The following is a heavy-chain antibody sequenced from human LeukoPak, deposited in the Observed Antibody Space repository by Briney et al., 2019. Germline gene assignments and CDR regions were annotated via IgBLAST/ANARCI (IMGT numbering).Heavy chain of an antibody. CDR2: INHSGST. CDR3: ARGAGYSSSWYLGMDV. V-gene: IGHV4-34*01. Sequence: SETLSLTCAVYGGSFSGYYWSWIRQPPGKGLEWIGEINHSGSTNYNPSLKSRVTISVDTSKNQFSLKLSSVTAADTAVYYCARGAGYSSSWYLGMDVWGQGTTVTVSS. CDR1: GGSFSGYY. D-gene: IGHD6-13*01. J-gene: IGHJ6*02.